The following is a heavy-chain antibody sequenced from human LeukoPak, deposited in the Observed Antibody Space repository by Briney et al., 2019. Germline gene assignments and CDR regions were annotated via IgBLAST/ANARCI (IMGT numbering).Heavy chain of an antibody. Sequence: SETLSLTCAVSGGSISSGGYSWSWIRQPPGKGLEWIGYIYHSGSTYYNPSLKSRVTISVDRSKNQFSLKLSSVTAADTAVYYCARVRMYYFDYWGQGTLVTVSS. V-gene: IGHV4-30-2*01. CDR2: IYHSGST. CDR3: ARVRMYYFDY. D-gene: IGHD2/OR15-2a*01. J-gene: IGHJ4*02. CDR1: GGSISSGGYS.